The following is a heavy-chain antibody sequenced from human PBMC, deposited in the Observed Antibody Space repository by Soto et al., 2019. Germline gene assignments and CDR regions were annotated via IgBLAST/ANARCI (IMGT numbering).Heavy chain of an antibody. CDR1: GFPFIDAW. CDR2: IRSNSDGGTA. D-gene: IGHD3-16*01. CDR3: STALRRDSALGAY. Sequence: PGGSLRLYCAASGFPFIDAWMSWVLQAPGKALQWILRIRSNSDGGTADLAAPVRGRFSISRDDSPDTLYFQLNSLQLDDTAVYFCSTALRRDSALGAYWGQRTLVTVSS. V-gene: IGHV3-15*01. J-gene: IGHJ4*02.